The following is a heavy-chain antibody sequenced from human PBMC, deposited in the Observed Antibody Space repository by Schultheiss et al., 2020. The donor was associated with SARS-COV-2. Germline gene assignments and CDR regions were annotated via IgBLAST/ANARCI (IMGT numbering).Heavy chain of an antibody. CDR3: AKDLRPSSGWYWDY. CDR1: GFTFSNAW. Sequence: GGSLRLSCAASGFTFSNAWMNWVRQAPGKGLEWVSAISGSGGSTYYADSVKGRFTISRDNSKNTLYLQMNSLRAEDTAVYYCAKDLRPSSGWYWDYWGQGTLVTVSS. CDR2: ISGSGGST. D-gene: IGHD6-19*01. J-gene: IGHJ4*02. V-gene: IGHV3-23*01.